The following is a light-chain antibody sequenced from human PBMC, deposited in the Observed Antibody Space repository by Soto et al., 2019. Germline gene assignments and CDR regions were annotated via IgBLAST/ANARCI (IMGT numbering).Light chain of an antibody. CDR1: QSVRNW. Sequence: DIQMTQSPSTLSASVGDRVTITCRASQSVRNWLAWYQQKPGKAPKLLIYDASSLESGVPSRFSGSGFGTEFTLTISSLQPDDFANYYCQQYDTYFRYTFGQGTKLDIK. CDR2: DAS. V-gene: IGKV1-5*01. CDR3: QQYDTYFRYT. J-gene: IGKJ2*01.